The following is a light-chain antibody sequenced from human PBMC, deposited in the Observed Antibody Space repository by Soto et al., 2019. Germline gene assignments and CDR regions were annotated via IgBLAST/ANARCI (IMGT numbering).Light chain of an antibody. CDR1: TGAVTSGHY. J-gene: IGLJ2*01. V-gene: IGLV7-46*01. Sequence: QTVVTQEPSLTVSPGATVTLTCCSRTGAVTSGHYPYWFQQKPGQAPRTLIYDTSNKHSWTPARFSGSLLGGKAALTLSGAQPEDEAEYYCLLSYSGARYVVFGGGTKVTVL. CDR3: LLSYSGARYVV. CDR2: DTS.